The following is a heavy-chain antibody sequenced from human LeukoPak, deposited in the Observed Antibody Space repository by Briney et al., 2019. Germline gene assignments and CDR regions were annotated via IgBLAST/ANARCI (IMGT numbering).Heavy chain of an antibody. V-gene: IGHV5-51*01. Sequence: GESLKISCQGSGYNFTPYWIVWVRQMPGKGLEWMGITFAGYSYTIYSPSFQGQVTISADKSISTAYLQWSSLKASDTAMYYCARLPGYYDSSGYSDYWGQGTLVTVSS. D-gene: IGHD3-22*01. J-gene: IGHJ4*02. CDR3: ARLPGYYDSSGYSDY. CDR2: TFAGYSYT. CDR1: GYNFTPYW.